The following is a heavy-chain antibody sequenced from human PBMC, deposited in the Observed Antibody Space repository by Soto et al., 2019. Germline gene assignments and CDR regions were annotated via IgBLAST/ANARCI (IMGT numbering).Heavy chain of an antibody. CDR2: INPYNGKK. V-gene: IGHV1-18*01. D-gene: IGHD3-3*01. CDR3: ARDPDFWSGYLDY. J-gene: IGHJ4*02. Sequence: QVQLLQSGAEVKKAGASVKVSCEASGFTFTSYGFSWVRQAPGQGLEWMGWINPYNGKKNYAQKFQGRVTMTIDTSTDTVYMEVRSLRSDDTAMYYCARDPDFWSGYLDYWGQGTLVTVSS. CDR1: GFTFTSYG.